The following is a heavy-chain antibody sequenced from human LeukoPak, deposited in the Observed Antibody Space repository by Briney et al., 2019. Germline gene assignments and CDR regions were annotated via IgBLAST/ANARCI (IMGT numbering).Heavy chain of an antibody. Sequence: PSETLSLTCTVSGGSISSGGYYWSWIRQHPGKGLEWIGYIYYSGSTYYNPSLKSRVTISVDTSKNQFSLKLSSVTAADTAVYYCARDRPYGSGSYCDYWGQGTLVTVS. J-gene: IGHJ4*02. CDR2: IYYSGST. V-gene: IGHV4-31*03. D-gene: IGHD3-10*01. CDR3: ARDRPYGSGSYCDY. CDR1: GGSISSGGYY.